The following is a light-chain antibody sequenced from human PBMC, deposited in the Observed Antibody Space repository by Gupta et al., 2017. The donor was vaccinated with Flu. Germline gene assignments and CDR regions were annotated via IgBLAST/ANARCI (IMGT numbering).Light chain of an antibody. V-gene: IGLV2-8*01. Sequence: VTNFSSAESSCIGRNNFVYWYQQPPGTAPKVVVYEGSKRPSGVPDRFSGSKSGTAASLTISGLEAEDEADYYCAAYENSKNRVFGGGPKLTVL. J-gene: IGLJ3*02. CDR3: AAYENSKNRV. CDR2: EGS. CDR1: SSCIGRNNF.